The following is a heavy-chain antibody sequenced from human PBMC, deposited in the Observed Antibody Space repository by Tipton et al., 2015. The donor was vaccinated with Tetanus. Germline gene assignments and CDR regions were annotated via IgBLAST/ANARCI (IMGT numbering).Heavy chain of an antibody. V-gene: IGHV3-53*01. J-gene: IGHJ4*02. CDR2: IYSGSTT. D-gene: IGHD6-19*01. CDR1: GFTVTSTY. CDR3: ARAPFDFSDYFDL. Sequence: SLRLSCAASGFTVTSTYMAWVRQTPGKGLEWVSSIYSGSTTYYRDSVRGRFTTSRDSSKNSFHLQLNNLRDEDTAIYFCARAPFDFSDYFDLWGQGTPVTVSS.